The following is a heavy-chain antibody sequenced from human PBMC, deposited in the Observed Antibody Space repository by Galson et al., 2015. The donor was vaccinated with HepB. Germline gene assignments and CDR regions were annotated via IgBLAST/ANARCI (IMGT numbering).Heavy chain of an antibody. J-gene: IGHJ6*02. Sequence: SLRLSCAASGFTFSTYSMNWVRQAPGKGLEWVSYISSSTRTIYYADSVKGRFTISRDNAKNSLYLQMNSLRAGDRAVYYCARDRSNGYGDSGDYYYGMDVWGQGTTVTVSS. V-gene: IGHV3-48*04. CDR3: ARDRSNGYGDSGDYYYGMDV. D-gene: IGHD4-17*01. CDR1: GFTFSTYS. CDR2: ISSSTRTI.